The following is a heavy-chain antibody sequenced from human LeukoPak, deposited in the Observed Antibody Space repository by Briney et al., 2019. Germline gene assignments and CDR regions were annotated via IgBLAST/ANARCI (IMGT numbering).Heavy chain of an antibody. J-gene: IGHJ4*02. CDR1: GFTFSNYW. CDR3: ARGGDIVVVPAALDY. CDR2: INTDGTST. D-gene: IGHD2-2*01. V-gene: IGHV3-74*01. Sequence: PGGSLRLSCAGSGFTFSNYWIHWVRQAPGKGPVWVSRINTDGTSTIYAASVKGRFTISRDNAKNTLYLQMNSLRAEDTAVYYCARGGDIVVVPAALDYWGQGTLVTVSS.